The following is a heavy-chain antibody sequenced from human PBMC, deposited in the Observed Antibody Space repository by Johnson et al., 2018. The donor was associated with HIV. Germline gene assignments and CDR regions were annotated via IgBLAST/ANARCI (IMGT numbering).Heavy chain of an antibody. CDR2: IYSGGRT. D-gene: IGHD2/OR15-2a*01. J-gene: IGHJ3*02. V-gene: IGHV3-66*01. CDR3: TTGSSCSNAFDS. CDR1: GFTVNRNY. Sequence: VQLVESGGGLVQPGGSLRLPCAASGFTVNRNYINWVRQAPGKGLERVSGIYSGGRTYYADTVKGRFTISRDDSKNTLNLQINSRKTENTAVYYCTTGSSCSNAFDSWGQGTMVTVSS.